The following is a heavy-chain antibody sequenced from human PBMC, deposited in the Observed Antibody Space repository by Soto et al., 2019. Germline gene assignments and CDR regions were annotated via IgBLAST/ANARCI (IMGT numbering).Heavy chain of an antibody. CDR2: INANSGGT. Sequence: ASVKVSCKASGYTFTDYYMHWVRHSPGQGLEWMGWINANSGGTKIPQKFQGRVIMTRDTSISTAYMELTRLTSDDTAVYYCARAGLTTLELATTYWGQGTLVTVSS. D-gene: IGHD5-12*01. V-gene: IGHV1-2*02. CDR1: GYTFTDYY. J-gene: IGHJ4*02. CDR3: ARAGLTTLELATTY.